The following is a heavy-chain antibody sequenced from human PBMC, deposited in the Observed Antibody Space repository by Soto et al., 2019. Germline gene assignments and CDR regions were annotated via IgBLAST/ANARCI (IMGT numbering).Heavy chain of an antibody. CDR3: ARMSYGGNPADAFDI. CDR1: GFTFSSYW. D-gene: IGHD4-17*01. J-gene: IGHJ3*02. Sequence: GGSLRLSCAASGFTFSSYWMSWVRQAPGKGLEWVANIKQDGSEKYYVDSVKGRFTISRDNAKNSLYLQMNSLRAEDTAVYYCARMSYGGNPADAFDIWGQGTMVTV. CDR2: IKQDGSEK. V-gene: IGHV3-7*03.